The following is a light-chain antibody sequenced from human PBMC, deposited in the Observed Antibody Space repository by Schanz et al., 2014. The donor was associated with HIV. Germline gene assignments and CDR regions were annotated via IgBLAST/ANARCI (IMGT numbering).Light chain of an antibody. Sequence: EIVLTQSPATLSLSPGERATLSCRASQSVSSYLAWYQQKPGQAPRLLIYDASSRATGIPDRFSGSGSGTDFTLTISSLQSEDFAVYYCQQYNNWPLTFGQGTKLEIK. CDR3: QQYNNWPLT. CDR1: QSVSSY. V-gene: IGKV3-11*01. J-gene: IGKJ2*01. CDR2: DAS.